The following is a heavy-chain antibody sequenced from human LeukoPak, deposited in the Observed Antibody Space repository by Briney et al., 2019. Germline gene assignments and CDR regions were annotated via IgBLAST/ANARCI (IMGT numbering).Heavy chain of an antibody. CDR3: ARAYDFWSGLLGAFDI. Sequence: SVKGSCKASGGTFSSYAISWVRQAPGQGLEWMGRIIPIFGTANYAQKFQGRVTITTDESTSTAYMELSSLRSEDTAVYYCARAYDFWSGLLGAFDIWGQGTMVTVSS. CDR2: IIPIFGTA. V-gene: IGHV1-69*05. D-gene: IGHD3-3*01. CDR1: GGTFSSYA. J-gene: IGHJ3*02.